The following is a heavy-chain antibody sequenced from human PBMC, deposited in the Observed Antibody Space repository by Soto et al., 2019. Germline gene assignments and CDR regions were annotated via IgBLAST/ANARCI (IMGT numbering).Heavy chain of an antibody. CDR2: IYYSGST. D-gene: IGHD3-22*01. J-gene: IGHJ3*02. Sequence: QVQLQESGPGLVKPSQTLSLTCTVSGGSISSGGYYWSGIRQHPGKGLEWIGYIYYSGSTYYNPSTQIRVIIPLATSKNRCTLKLRSVTAPATAVYYCARVGSYAGSGYNAFKICSQRTMVTVSS. CDR1: GGSISSGGYY. V-gene: IGHV4-31*03. CDR3: ARVGSYAGSGYNAFKI.